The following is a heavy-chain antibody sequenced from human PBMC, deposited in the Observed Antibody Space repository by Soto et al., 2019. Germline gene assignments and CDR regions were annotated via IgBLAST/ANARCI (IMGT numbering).Heavy chain of an antibody. D-gene: IGHD2-15*01. V-gene: IGHV1-69*13. Sequence: SVKVSCKASGGTCSSYSISWVRQAPGQGLEWMGGIIPIFGTANYAQKFQGRVTITADESTSAAYMELSSLRSEDTAVYYCAREKNGPHCSGGSCTDAFDIWGQGTMVTVSS. J-gene: IGHJ3*02. CDR1: GGTCSSYS. CDR3: AREKNGPHCSGGSCTDAFDI. CDR2: IIPIFGTA.